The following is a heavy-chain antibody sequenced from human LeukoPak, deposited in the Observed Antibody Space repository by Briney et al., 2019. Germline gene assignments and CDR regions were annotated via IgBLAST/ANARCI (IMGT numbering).Heavy chain of an antibody. D-gene: IGHD3-22*01. J-gene: IGHJ4*02. V-gene: IGHV3-74*01. CDR3: ARDLRPYYYDSSGYYYSFEPPGY. CDR2: INSDGSST. Sequence: GGSLRPSCTASGFTFSNYWMHWVRQAPGKGPVWVSRINSDGSSTSYADSVKGRFTISRDDAKNTLYLQMNSLRAEDTAVYYCARDLRPYYYDSSGYYYSFEPPGYWGQGTLVTVSS. CDR1: GFTFSNYW.